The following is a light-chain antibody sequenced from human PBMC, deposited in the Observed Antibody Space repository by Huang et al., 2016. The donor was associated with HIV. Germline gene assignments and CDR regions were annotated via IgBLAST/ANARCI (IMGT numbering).Light chain of an antibody. Sequence: EIVLTQSPATLSLSPGERATLSCRASQSVSSYLAWYQQKPGQSPRLLIYDASNRAPGIPTRFSGSGSGADFALTISSLKPEDFAVYYCQQRTNWPPSITFGQGTRL. CDR3: QQRTNWPPSIT. CDR2: DAS. J-gene: IGKJ5*01. CDR1: QSVSSY. V-gene: IGKV3-11*01.